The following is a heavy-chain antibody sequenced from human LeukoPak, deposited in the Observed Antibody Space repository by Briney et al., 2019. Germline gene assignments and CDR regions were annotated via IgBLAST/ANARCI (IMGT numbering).Heavy chain of an antibody. CDR3: ARSDDIVVVPAATRYNWFDP. CDR1: GYTFTGYY. Sequence: GASVKVSCKASGYTFTGYYMHWVRQAPGQGLEWMGWINPNSGGTNYAQKFQGRVTMTRDTSISTAYMELSRLRSEDTAVYYCARSDDIVVVPAATRYNWFDPWGQGTLVTVSS. D-gene: IGHD2-2*01. V-gene: IGHV1-2*02. J-gene: IGHJ5*02. CDR2: INPNSGGT.